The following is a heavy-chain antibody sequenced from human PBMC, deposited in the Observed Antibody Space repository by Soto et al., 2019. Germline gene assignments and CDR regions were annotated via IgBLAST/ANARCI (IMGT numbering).Heavy chain of an antibody. Sequence: PSETLSLTCAVYGGSFSGYYWSWIRQPPGKGLEWIGEINHSGSTNYNPSLKSRVTISVDTSKNQFSLKLSSVTAADTAVYYCARAIPYWNWPAYFDYWGQGTLVTVSS. CDR2: INHSGST. CDR1: GGSFSGYY. V-gene: IGHV4-34*01. J-gene: IGHJ4*02. CDR3: ARAIPYWNWPAYFDY. D-gene: IGHD1-7*01.